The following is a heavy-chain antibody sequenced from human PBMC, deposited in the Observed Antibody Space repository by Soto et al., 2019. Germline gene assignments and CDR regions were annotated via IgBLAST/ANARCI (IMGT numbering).Heavy chain of an antibody. Sequence: QVQLVESGGGVVQPGRSLRLSCAASGFTFSSYAMHWVRQAPGKGLEWVAVISYDGSNKYYADSVKGRFTISRDNSKNTLYLQMNSLRAEDTAVYYCARDRYFGYGMDVWGQGTTVTVSS. D-gene: IGHD3-9*01. CDR1: GFTFSSYA. J-gene: IGHJ6*02. V-gene: IGHV3-30-3*01. CDR2: ISYDGSNK. CDR3: ARDRYFGYGMDV.